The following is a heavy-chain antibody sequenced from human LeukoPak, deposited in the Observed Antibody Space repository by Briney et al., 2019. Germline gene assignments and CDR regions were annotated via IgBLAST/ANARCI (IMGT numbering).Heavy chain of an antibody. D-gene: IGHD3-10*01. CDR1: GYTFTSYY. J-gene: IGHJ5*02. CDR2: INTSGGST. Sequence: ASVKVSCKASGYTFTSYYMHWVRQAPGQGLEWMGIINTSGGSTNYAQKFQGRVTMTRDTSTSTVYMELSSLRSEDTAVYYCVVVRGRNWFDPWGQGTLVTVSS. CDR3: VVVRGRNWFDP. V-gene: IGHV1-46*01.